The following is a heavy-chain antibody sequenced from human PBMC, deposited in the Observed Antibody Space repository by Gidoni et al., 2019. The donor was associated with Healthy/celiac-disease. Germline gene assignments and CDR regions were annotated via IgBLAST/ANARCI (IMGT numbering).Heavy chain of an antibody. J-gene: IGHJ4*02. V-gene: IGHV3-7*04. CDR2: IKHDGSEK. Sequence: DVQLVESGGGLVQPGRSLRLSCAASGFTFSSYWMSWVRQAPGNGLEWVANIKHDGSEKYYVDSVKGRFTSSRDNAKNSLYLQMNSLRAEDTAVYYCARGDYGRVYFDYWGQGTLVTVSS. D-gene: IGHD4-17*01. CDR3: ARGDYGRVYFDY. CDR1: GFTFSSYW.